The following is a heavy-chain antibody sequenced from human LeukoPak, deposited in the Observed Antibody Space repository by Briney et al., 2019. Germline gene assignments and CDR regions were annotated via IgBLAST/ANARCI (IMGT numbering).Heavy chain of an antibody. CDR3: ATSSRDILTGSGGTFDY. V-gene: IGHV1-18*01. Sequence: ASVKVSCKASGYTFTSYGISWVRQAPGQGLEWMGWISAYNGNTNYAQKLQGRVTMTTDTSTSTAYMELRSLRSDDTAVYYCATSSRDILTGSGGTFDYWGQGTLVTVSS. CDR2: ISAYNGNT. CDR1: GYTFTSYG. D-gene: IGHD3-9*01. J-gene: IGHJ4*02.